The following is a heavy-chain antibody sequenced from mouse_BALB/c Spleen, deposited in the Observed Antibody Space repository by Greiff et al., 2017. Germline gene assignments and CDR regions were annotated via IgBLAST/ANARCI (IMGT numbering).Heavy chain of an antibody. CDR2: ISSGGSYT. CDR1: GFTFSSYG. D-gene: IGHD2-4*01. J-gene: IGHJ4*01. CDR3: ARHASDYDVGYYAMDY. V-gene: IGHV5-6*01. Sequence: EVNLVESGGDLVKPGGSLKLSCAASGFTFSSYGMSWVRQTPDKRLEWVAYISSGGSYTYYPDSVKGRFTISRDNAKNTLYLQMSSLKSEDTAMYYCARHASDYDVGYYAMDYWGQGTSVTVSS.